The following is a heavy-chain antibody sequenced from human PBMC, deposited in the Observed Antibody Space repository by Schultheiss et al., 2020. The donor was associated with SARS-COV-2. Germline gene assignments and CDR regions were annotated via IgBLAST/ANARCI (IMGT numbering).Heavy chain of an antibody. CDR2: INHSGST. CDR3: ARDRMKAYSSSCLFDY. Sequence: SETLSLTCAVYGGSFSGYYWSWIRQPPGKGLEWIGEINHSGSTNYNPSLKSRVTISVDTSKNQFSLKLSSVTAADTAVYYCARDRMKAYSSSCLFDYWGQGTLVTVSS. V-gene: IGHV4-34*01. D-gene: IGHD6-13*01. J-gene: IGHJ4*02. CDR1: GGSFSGYY.